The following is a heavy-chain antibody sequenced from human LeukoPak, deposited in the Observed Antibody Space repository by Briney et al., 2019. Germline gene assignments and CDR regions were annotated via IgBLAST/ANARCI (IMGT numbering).Heavy chain of an antibody. CDR2: ISGSGAST. V-gene: IGHV3-23*01. CDR3: ASAVVRARDIH. J-gene: IGHJ4*02. CDR1: GFTFNNYA. Sequence: GGSLRLSCAASGFTFNNYAMSWVRQAPGKGLEWVSAISGSGASTYYADSVKGRFTISRDNSKNTLYVQMNSLRAEDTAVYYCASAVVRARDIHWGQGTLVTVSS. D-gene: IGHD3-10*01.